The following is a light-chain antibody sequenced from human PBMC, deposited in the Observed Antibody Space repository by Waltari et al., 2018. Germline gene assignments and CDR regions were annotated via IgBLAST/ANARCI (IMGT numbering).Light chain of an antibody. V-gene: IGKV1D-13*01. CDR3: QQYNNYPIT. CDR1: QGISTA. CDR2: DAS. Sequence: AIQLTQSPSSLSASVGDRVTITCPTSQGISTALAWYQQKPGKAPKLLIYDASSLESGVPSRFSGSGSGTDLTLTISSLQPEDIAAYYCQQYNNYPITFGQGTRLEIK. J-gene: IGKJ5*01.